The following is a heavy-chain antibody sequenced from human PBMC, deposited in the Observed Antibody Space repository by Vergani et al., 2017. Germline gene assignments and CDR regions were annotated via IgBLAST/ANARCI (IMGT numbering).Heavy chain of an antibody. J-gene: IGHJ4*02. Sequence: QVQLQESGPGLVKPSETLSLTCTVSGGSISSYYWSWIRQPAGKGLEWIGRIYTSGSTNYNPSLKSRVTMSVDTSKNQFSLKLSAVTAADTAGYYWAREEGTIVGVVIFDYWGQGALVTVSS. V-gene: IGHV4-4*07. CDR3: AREEGTIVGVVIFDY. CDR2: IYTSGST. D-gene: IGHD3-3*01. CDR1: GGSISSYY.